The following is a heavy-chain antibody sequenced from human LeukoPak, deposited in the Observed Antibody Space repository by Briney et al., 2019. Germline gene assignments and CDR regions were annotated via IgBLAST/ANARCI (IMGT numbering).Heavy chain of an antibody. D-gene: IGHD6-19*01. CDR2: INWSGDST. CDR3: VRARGSGWYFYMDV. CDR1: GFTFDDYG. Sequence: PGGSLRLSCAASGFTFDDYGMSWVRQAPGKGLEWVSGINWSGDSTGYADSVKGRFTISRDNAKNSLYPQMNSLRAEDTALYYCVRARGSGWYFYMDVWGKGTTVTVSS. V-gene: IGHV3-20*04. J-gene: IGHJ6*03.